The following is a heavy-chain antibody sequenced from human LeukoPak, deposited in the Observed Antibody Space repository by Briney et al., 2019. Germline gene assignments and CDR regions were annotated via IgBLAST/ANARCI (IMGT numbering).Heavy chain of an antibody. Sequence: GGSLRLSCAASGFTFSSYAMSWVRQAPGKGLEWVSAISGSGGSTYYADSVKGRFTISRDNSKNTLYLQMNSLRAEDTAVYYCAKDTCSGGSCYYDYWGQGTLVTVSS. CDR1: GFTFSSYA. D-gene: IGHD2-15*01. J-gene: IGHJ4*02. CDR2: ISGSGGST. CDR3: AKDTCSGGSCYYDY. V-gene: IGHV3-23*01.